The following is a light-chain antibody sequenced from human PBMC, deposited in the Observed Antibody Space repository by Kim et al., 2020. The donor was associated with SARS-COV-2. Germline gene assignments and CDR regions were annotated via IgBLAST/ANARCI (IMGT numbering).Light chain of an antibody. CDR2: QDS. V-gene: IGLV3-1*01. CDR1: KLGDKY. CDR3: QAWDSHVV. J-gene: IGLJ2*01. Sequence: VSVSPGQPASITCSGDKLGDKYACWYQQKPGQSPVLVIYQDSKRPSGIPERFSGSNSGNTATLTISGTQAMDEADYYCQAWDSHVVFGGGTQLTVL.